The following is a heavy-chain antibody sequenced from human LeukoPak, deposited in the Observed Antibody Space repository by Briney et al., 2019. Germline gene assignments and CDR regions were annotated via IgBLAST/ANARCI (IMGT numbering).Heavy chain of an antibody. D-gene: IGHD3-10*01. CDR2: MYYSGTT. CDR1: GDSMSGYY. CDR3: ARHDNYPGFGRGFDP. Sequence: ASETLSLTCSVSGDSMSGYYWRWIRQPPGKGLEWIGYMYYSGTTNYNPSLKSRVTISADTSKNHFSLKLYSVTAADTAVYYCARHDNYPGFGRGFDPWGQGFLVTVTS. J-gene: IGHJ5*02. V-gene: IGHV4-59*08.